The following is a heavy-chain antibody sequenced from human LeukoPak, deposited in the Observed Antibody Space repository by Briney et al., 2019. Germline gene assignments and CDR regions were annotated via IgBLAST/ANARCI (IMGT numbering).Heavy chain of an antibody. CDR3: ARRAGAYSHPYDY. J-gene: IGHJ4*02. CDR1: GFTVSSNS. D-gene: IGHD4/OR15-4a*01. V-gene: IGHV3-53*01. Sequence: GGSLRLSCTVSGFTVSSNSMSWVRQAPGKGLEWVSFIYSDNTHYSDSVKGRFTISRDNSKNTLYLEMNSLRAEDTAVYYCARRAGAYSHPYDYWGQGTLVTVSS. CDR2: IYSDNT.